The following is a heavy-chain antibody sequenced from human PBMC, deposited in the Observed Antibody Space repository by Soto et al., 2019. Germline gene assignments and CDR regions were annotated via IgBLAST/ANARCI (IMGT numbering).Heavy chain of an antibody. CDR2: IYYSGST. D-gene: IGHD1-1*01. J-gene: IGHJ5*02. Sequence: PSETLSLTCTVSGGSISSYYWSWIRQPPGKGLEWIGYIYYSGSTNYNPSLKSRVTISVDTSKNQFSLKLSSVTAADTAVYYCERIPAWRRFDPWGQGTLVTVSS. CDR1: GGSISSYY. CDR3: ERIPAWRRFDP. V-gene: IGHV4-59*01.